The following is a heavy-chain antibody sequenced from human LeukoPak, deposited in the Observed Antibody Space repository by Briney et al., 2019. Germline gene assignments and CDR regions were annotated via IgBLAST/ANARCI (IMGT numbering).Heavy chain of an antibody. CDR1: GFTFSSYA. J-gene: IGHJ4*02. V-gene: IGHV3-23*01. Sequence: GGSLRLSCAASGFTFSSYAMTWVRQAPGKGLEWVSTINAVDTNTYYADSVKGRFTVSRDNSKNTPYLQMNSLRAEDTAVYYCAKQFLETSWGQGTLVTVSS. CDR2: INAVDTNT. D-gene: IGHD1-14*01. CDR3: AKQFLETS.